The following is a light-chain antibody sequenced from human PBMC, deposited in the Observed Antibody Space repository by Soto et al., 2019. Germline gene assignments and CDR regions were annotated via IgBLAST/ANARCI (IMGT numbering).Light chain of an antibody. J-gene: IGKJ5*01. CDR1: QSVSSK. V-gene: IGKV3D-15*01. CDR3: QQYNNWPAIT. Sequence: EIVMTQSPATLSVSPWERVTLSCRASQSVSSKLAWYQQKPGQAPRLLIYGASTRASGIPARFSGSGSGTEFTLSISSLQSEDFAVYYCQQYNNWPAITFGQGTRLEIK. CDR2: GAS.